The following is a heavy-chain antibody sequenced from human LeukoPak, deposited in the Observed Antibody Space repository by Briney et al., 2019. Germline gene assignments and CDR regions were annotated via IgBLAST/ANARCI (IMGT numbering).Heavy chain of an antibody. D-gene: IGHD5-12*01. J-gene: IGHJ5*02. CDR1: GGSINSGGYY. Sequence: SETLSLTCTVSGGSINSGGYYWTWIRQPAGKGLEWIGRIYTSGSTRYNPSLKSRVTISVDTSKSQFSLKVSSVTAADTAVYYCARGGYSGSDWTTWGQGTLVTVSS. V-gene: IGHV4-61*02. CDR2: IYTSGST. CDR3: ARGGYSGSDWTT.